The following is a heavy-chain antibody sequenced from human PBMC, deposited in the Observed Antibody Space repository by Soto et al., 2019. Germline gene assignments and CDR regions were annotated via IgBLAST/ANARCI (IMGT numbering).Heavy chain of an antibody. J-gene: IGHJ4*02. V-gene: IGHV4-30-4*01. CDR1: GGSISSGDYS. Sequence: QVQLQESGPGLVKPSQTLSLTCTVSGGSISSGDYSWSWIRQPPGKGLEWIGYILYSGTTNYNPSLESRLTISVDTSKNQCSLKLTSVTAADTAVYYCARNGALDYWGRGTLVTVSS. CDR2: ILYSGTT. CDR3: ARNGALDY. D-gene: IGHD2-8*01.